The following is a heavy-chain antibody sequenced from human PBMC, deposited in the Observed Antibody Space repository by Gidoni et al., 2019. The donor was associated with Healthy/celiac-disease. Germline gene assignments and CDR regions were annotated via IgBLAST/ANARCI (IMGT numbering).Heavy chain of an antibody. CDR1: GFTFSSYS. Sequence: EVQLVESGGGLVKPGGSLRLSCAASGFTFSSYSMNWVRQAPGKGLEWVSSISSSSSYIYYADSVKGRFTISRDNAKNSLYLQMNSLRAEDTAVYYCARVQQFDSNFDYWGQGTLVTVSS. V-gene: IGHV3-21*01. CDR3: ARVQQFDSNFDY. CDR2: ISSSSSYI. J-gene: IGHJ4*02. D-gene: IGHD6-6*01.